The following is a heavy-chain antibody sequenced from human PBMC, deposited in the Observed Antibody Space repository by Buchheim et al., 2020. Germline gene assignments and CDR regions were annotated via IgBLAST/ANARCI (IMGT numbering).Heavy chain of an antibody. J-gene: IGHJ6*02. CDR1: GFTFSTYG. CDR2: IWYDGTNK. V-gene: IGHV3-33*01. D-gene: IGHD5-24*01. CDR3: ARDRDAYDGYFYYSLDV. Sequence: QVQVVESGGGVVQPGRSLRLSCAASGFTFSTYGMPWVRQAPGQGLEWVAAIWYDGTNKYYADSVQGRFTISRDNSKNRLYLQMNSLRAEDTAVYYCARDRDAYDGYFYYSLDVWGQGTT.